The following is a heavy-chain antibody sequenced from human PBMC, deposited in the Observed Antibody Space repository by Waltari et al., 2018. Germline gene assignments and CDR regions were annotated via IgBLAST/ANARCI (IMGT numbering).Heavy chain of an antibody. J-gene: IGHJ4*02. D-gene: IGHD1-26*01. CDR2: IYSSGST. V-gene: IGHV4-59*01. CDR1: GVSISSLD. CDR3: ARVRYSGNYYYFDS. Sequence: QVQLQESGPGLVKPSETLSLTCTVSGVSISSLDWSWIRQPPGKGREWIGYIYSSGSTYYNPSLQSRVTISVDTSKSHVSLTLTSVTAADTAVYYCARVRYSGNYYYFDSWGRGTLVTVSS.